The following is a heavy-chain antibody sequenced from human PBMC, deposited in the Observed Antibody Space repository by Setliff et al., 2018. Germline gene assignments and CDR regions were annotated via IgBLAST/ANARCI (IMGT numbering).Heavy chain of an antibody. Sequence: SVKVSCKASGGTFSSYAISWVRQAPGQGLEWMGRIIPIFGTADYAQKFQGRVTITADKSTSTAYMELSSLRSEDTAVYYCASRRGLEWSLGAFDIWGQGTMVTVSS. D-gene: IGHD3-3*01. J-gene: IGHJ3*02. CDR1: GGTFSSYA. CDR3: ASRRGLEWSLGAFDI. CDR2: IIPIFGTA. V-gene: IGHV1-69*06.